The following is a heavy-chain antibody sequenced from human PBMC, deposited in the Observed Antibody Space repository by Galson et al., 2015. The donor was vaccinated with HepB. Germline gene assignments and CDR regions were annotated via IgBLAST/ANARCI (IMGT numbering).Heavy chain of an antibody. V-gene: IGHV4-31*03. CDR3: ARDNVVLIGPNYYYSHMDV. D-gene: IGHD2-15*01. Sequence: TLSLTCTVSGGSVSSGPYWWSWIRQHPERGLEWIGYISYSGITYYVPSLRSRVTISLDTTNNQFSLRLTSVTAADTAVYYCARDNVVLIGPNYYYSHMDVWGKGTTVTVSS. CDR2: ISYSGIT. J-gene: IGHJ6*03. CDR1: GGSVSSGPYW.